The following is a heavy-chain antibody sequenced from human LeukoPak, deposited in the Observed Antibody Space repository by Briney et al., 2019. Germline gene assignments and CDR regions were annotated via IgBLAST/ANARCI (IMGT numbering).Heavy chain of an antibody. J-gene: IGHJ4*02. V-gene: IGHV1-18*01. D-gene: IGHD5-12*01. CDR1: GYTFTSYG. CDR2: ISAYNGNT. CDR3: ARVKYAGYSGYDEGGFDY. Sequence: ASVKVTCKSSGYTFTSYGISRVRQAPGQGLEWMGWISAYNGNTNYAQKLQGRVTMTTDTSTSTAYMELRSLRSDDTAVYYCARVKYAGYSGYDEGGFDYWGQRTLVSVSS.